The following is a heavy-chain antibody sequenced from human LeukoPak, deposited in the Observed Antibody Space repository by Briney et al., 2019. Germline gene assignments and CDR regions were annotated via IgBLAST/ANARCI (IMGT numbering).Heavy chain of an antibody. CDR3: ARVHDYGDYLDY. J-gene: IGHJ4*02. CDR1: GGSISSGGYY. V-gene: IGHV4-31*03. D-gene: IGHD4-17*01. Sequence: SETLSLTCTVSGGSISSGGYYWSWIRQHPGKGLEWIGYIYYSGSTYYNPSLESRVTISVDTSKNQFSLKLSSVTAADTAVYYCARVHDYGDYLDYWGQGTLVTVSS. CDR2: IYYSGST.